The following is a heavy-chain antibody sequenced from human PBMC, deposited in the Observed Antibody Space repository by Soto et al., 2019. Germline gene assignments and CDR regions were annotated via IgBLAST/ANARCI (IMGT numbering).Heavy chain of an antibody. CDR1: GGSVSSADYY. J-gene: IGHJ6*02. Sequence: QVQLQESGPGLVKPSQTLSLTCTVSGGSVSSADYYRSWIRQHPGKGLEWIGYIYYSGSTYYNPSLKSRVTISVDTSKNQFSLNLSSVTAADTAVYYCARDTSGKGYYYHGMDVWGQGITVTVSS. CDR3: ARDTSGKGYYYHGMDV. D-gene: IGHD1-1*01. CDR2: IYYSGST. V-gene: IGHV4-31*03.